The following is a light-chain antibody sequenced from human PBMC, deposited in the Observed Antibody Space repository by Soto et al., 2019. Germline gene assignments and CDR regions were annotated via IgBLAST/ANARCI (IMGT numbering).Light chain of an antibody. Sequence: DIQMTQSPSTLSASVGDRVTITCRASQSISSWLAWYQQKPGKAPKLLIYKASSLESGVPSRFSGSRSGTEFTLTISSLQPDDFATYYCQQYNSYSRTFDQGTKVEI. V-gene: IGKV1-5*03. CDR1: QSISSW. J-gene: IGKJ1*01. CDR2: KAS. CDR3: QQYNSYSRT.